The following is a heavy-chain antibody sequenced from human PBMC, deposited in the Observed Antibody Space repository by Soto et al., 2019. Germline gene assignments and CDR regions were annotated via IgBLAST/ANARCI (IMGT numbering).Heavy chain of an antibody. V-gene: IGHV3-30*18. CDR3: AKGYSSPNSYGMDV. Sequence: GGSLRLSCAASGFTFSSYGMHWVRQAPGKGLEWVAVISYDGSNKYYADSVKGRFTISRDNSKNTLYLQMNSLRAEDTAVYYCAKGYSSPNSYGMDVWGQGTTVTVSS. CDR1: GFTFSSYG. J-gene: IGHJ6*02. D-gene: IGHD6-13*01. CDR2: ISYDGSNK.